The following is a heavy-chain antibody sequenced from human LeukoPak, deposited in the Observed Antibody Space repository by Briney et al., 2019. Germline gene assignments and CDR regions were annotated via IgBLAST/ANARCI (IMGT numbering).Heavy chain of an antibody. J-gene: IGHJ4*02. CDR3: ARDYGSHGEYFDY. CDR2: ISSSSSTI. Sequence: GGSLRLSCAASGFTFSNYNMNWVHQVPGKGLEWVSYISSSSSTIYYADSVKGRFTISRDNAKNSLYLQMNSLRDEDTAVYYCARDYGSHGEYFDYWGQGTLVTVSS. CDR1: GFTFSNYN. V-gene: IGHV3-48*02. D-gene: IGHD3-10*01.